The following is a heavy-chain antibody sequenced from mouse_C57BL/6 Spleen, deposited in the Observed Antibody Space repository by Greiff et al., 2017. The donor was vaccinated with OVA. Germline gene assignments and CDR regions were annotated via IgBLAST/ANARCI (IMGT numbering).Heavy chain of an antibody. Sequence: QVQLQQSGAELVKPGASVKISCKASGYAFSSYWMNWVKQRPGKGLEWIGQIYPGDGATNYNGKFKGKATLTADKSSSTTYMQLSSLTSEDSAVYVCARLVHGSSYSYYAMDYWRQGTSVTVSS. D-gene: IGHD1-1*01. J-gene: IGHJ4*01. CDR2: IYPGDGAT. CDR3: ARLVHGSSYSYYAMDY. V-gene: IGHV1-80*01. CDR1: GYAFSSYW.